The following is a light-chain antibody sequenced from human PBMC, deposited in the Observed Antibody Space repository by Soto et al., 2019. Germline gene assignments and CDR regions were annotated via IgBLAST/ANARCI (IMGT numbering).Light chain of an antibody. CDR2: GSS. Sequence: EIVLTQSPGTLSLSPGERATLSCGAGQSVTSNYFAWYQQKPCQAPRLLIYGSSTRATGIPDRFTGSGSGTDFTRTISRLEPEDFAVYYCKHYITSLTTFGQGTRVEI. J-gene: IGKJ1*01. CDR1: QSVTSNY. V-gene: IGKV3-20*01. CDR3: KHYITSLTT.